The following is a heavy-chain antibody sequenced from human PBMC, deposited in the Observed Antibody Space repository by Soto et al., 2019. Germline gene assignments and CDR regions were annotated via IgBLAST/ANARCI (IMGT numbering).Heavy chain of an antibody. J-gene: IGHJ4*02. CDR3: ARAGRLYYAFDY. D-gene: IGHD3-16*01. CDR1: GGTFSSYT. V-gene: IGHV1-69*02. Sequence: QVQLVQSGAEVKKPGSSVKVSCKASGGTFSSYTISWVRQAPGQGLEWMGMIIPILGIANYAQKFQGRVTITADKSTRTAYIELRSLRSEDTAVYYCARAGRLYYAFDYWGQGTLVTVSS. CDR2: IIPILGIA.